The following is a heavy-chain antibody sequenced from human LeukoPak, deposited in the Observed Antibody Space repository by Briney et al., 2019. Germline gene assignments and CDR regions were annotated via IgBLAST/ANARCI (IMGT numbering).Heavy chain of an antibody. CDR2: INHSGST. J-gene: IGHJ4*02. D-gene: IGHD6-13*01. Sequence: SETLSLTCAVYGGSFSGYYWSWIRQPPGKGLEWIGEINHSGSTNYNPSLKSRVTISVDTSKNQFSLKLSSVTAADTAVYYCARVGIAAAGTFDYWGQGTLVTVSS. CDR3: ARVGIAAAGTFDY. CDR1: GGSFSGYY. V-gene: IGHV4-34*01.